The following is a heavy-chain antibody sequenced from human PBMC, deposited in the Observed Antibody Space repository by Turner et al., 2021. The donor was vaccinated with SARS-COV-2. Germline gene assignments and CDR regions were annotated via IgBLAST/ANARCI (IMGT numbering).Heavy chain of an antibody. CDR2: FDPEDGET. J-gene: IGHJ5*02. CDR3: ATGYQLRVNWFDP. D-gene: IGHD2-2*01. CDR1: GYTLTELS. Sequence: QVQLVQSGAEVTKPGASVKVSCQLSGYTLTELSMYWVRQAPGKGLEWMGGFDPEDGETIYAQSFQGRVTMTEDTSTDTAYMELSSLRSEDTAVYFCATGYQLRVNWFDPWGQGTLVTVSS. V-gene: IGHV1-24*01.